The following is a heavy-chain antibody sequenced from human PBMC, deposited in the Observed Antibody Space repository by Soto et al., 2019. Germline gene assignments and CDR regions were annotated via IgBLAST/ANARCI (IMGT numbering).Heavy chain of an antibody. CDR3: ARHNYGSGSTYFDY. J-gene: IGHJ4*02. V-gene: IGHV4-59*08. Sequence: SETLSLTCTVSGGSISSYYWSWIRQPPGKGLEWIGEIYYSGSTNYNPSLKSRVTISVDTSKNQFSLKLNSMTAADTAVYYCARHNYGSGSTYFDYWGQGTLVTVSS. D-gene: IGHD3-10*01. CDR1: GGSISSYY. CDR2: IYYSGST.